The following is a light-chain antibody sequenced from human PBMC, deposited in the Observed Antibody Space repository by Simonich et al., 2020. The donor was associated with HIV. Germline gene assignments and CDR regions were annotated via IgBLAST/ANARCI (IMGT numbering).Light chain of an antibody. CDR3: QQYNNGPPIT. V-gene: IGKV3-15*01. CDR1: QRVSSN. J-gene: IGKJ5*01. Sequence: EIVMTQSPATLSVSPGERAPLSCRANQRVSSNLAWYQQKPGQAPRLLIYGASTRATGIPARFSGRGSGTEFTLTISSMQSEDFAVYYCQQYNNGPPITFGQGTRLEMK. CDR2: GAS.